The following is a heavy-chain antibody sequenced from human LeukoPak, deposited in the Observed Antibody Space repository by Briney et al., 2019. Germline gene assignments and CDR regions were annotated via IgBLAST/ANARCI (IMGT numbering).Heavy chain of an antibody. J-gene: IGHJ5*01. CDR1: GFTFNKYG. CDR2: IWNDGSNE. CDR3: PKDGMGLAVRGWFDF. V-gene: IGHV3-33*06. D-gene: IGHD3-10*01. Sequence: GGSLRLSCVASGFTFNKYGIHWVRQAPGKGLEWVAVIWNDGSNEYYADSVKGRLAISRDNDKSTVNLQMNSLRAEDTAVYYCPKDGMGLAVRGWFDFCGQETLV.